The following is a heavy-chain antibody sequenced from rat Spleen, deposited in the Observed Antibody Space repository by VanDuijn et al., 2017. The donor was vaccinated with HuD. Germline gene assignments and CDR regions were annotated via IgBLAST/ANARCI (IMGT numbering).Heavy chain of an antibody. CDR3: AREYITDYYYGHYFDY. Sequence: EVQLVESGGGLVQPGRSMKLSCAASGFTFSNYGLAWVRQAPKKGLEWVATISYDGSSTYYRDSVKGRFTISRDNAKSTLYLKMDSLRSEDTATYYCAREYITDYYYGHYFDYWGQGVMVTVSS. J-gene: IGHJ2*01. V-gene: IGHV5-29*01. D-gene: IGHD1-6*01. CDR1: GFTFSNYG. CDR2: ISYDGSST.